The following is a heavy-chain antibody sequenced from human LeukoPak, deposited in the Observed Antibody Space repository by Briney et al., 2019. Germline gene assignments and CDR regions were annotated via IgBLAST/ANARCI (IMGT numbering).Heavy chain of an antibody. V-gene: IGHV3-53*05. CDR2: IYSGGST. J-gene: IGHJ6*03. Sequence: GGSLRLSCAASGFTVSSNYMSWVRQAPGKGLEWVSVIYSGGSTYYADSVKGRFTISRDNSKNTLYLQMNSLRAEDTAVYYCAKDALWFGELYYYYYYMDVWGKGTTVTVSS. CDR3: AKDALWFGELYYYYYYMDV. CDR1: GFTVSSNY. D-gene: IGHD3-10*01.